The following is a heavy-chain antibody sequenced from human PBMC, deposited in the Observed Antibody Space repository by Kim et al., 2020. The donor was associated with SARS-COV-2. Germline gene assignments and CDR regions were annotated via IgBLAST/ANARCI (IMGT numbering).Heavy chain of an antibody. J-gene: IGHJ4*02. V-gene: IGHV3-9*01. CDR1: GFTFDDYA. CDR2: ISWNSGSI. Sequence: GGSLRLSCAASGFTFDDYAMHWVRQAPGKGLEWVSGISWNSGSIGYADSVKGRFTISRDNAKNSLYLQMNSLRAEDTALYYCAKSAVARYFDYWGQGTLVTVSS. CDR3: AKSAVARYFDY. D-gene: IGHD6-19*01.